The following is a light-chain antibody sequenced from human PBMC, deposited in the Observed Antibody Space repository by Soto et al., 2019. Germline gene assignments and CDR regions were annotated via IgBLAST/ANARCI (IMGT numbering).Light chain of an antibody. CDR3: QQYNFWPYT. V-gene: IGKV3-15*01. CDR2: RAS. J-gene: IGKJ2*01. Sequence: EIVMTQSPATLSVSPGERATLSCRASQRVSSNLAWYQQKPGQAPRLLMYRASTRATGLPARFSGSGSGTEFTLTITSLQSEDFAVYYCQQYNFWPYTFGQGTKLEIK. CDR1: QRVSSN.